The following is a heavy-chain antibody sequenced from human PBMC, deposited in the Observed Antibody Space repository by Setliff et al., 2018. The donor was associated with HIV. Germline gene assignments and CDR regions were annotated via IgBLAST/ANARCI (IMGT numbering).Heavy chain of an antibody. CDR2: IYYDGRT. CDR1: GGSIRTGAYY. Sequence: PSETLSLTCTVSGGSIRTGAYYWCWIRQPPGKGLEWIGSIYYDGRTFYKPSLKSRLTISVDTSKNQFSLSLNSVTAADTAVYFCARGGAVSADFDSWGQGTLVTVSS. J-gene: IGHJ5*01. D-gene: IGHD3-16*01. CDR3: ARGGAVSADFDS. V-gene: IGHV4-39*07.